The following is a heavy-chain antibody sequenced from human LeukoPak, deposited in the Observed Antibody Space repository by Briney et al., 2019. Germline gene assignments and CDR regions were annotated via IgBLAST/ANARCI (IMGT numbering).Heavy chain of an antibody. Sequence: SVKVSCKASGGTFSSYAISWGRQAPGQGLEWMGRIIPIFGIANYAQKFQGRVTITADKSTSTAYMELSSLRSEDTAVYYCARSETELYYFDYWGQGTLVTVSS. J-gene: IGHJ4*02. CDR1: GGTFSSYA. CDR3: ARSETELYYFDY. V-gene: IGHV1-69*04. CDR2: IIPIFGIA. D-gene: IGHD3-10*01.